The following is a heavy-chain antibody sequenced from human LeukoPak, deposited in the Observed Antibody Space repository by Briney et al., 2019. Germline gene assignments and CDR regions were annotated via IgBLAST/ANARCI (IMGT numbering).Heavy chain of an antibody. D-gene: IGHD3-3*01. CDR3: ARAWGEYYDFSSGPIIDY. V-gene: IGHV5-51*01. CDR1: GYSFTSYW. Sequence: PGESLKISCKGSGYSFTSYWIGWVRQMPGKGLEWMGIIYPGDSDTRYSPSFQGQVTISADKSISTAYLQWSSLKASDTAMYYCARAWGEYYDFSSGPIIDYWGQGTLVTVSS. CDR2: IYPGDSDT. J-gene: IGHJ4*02.